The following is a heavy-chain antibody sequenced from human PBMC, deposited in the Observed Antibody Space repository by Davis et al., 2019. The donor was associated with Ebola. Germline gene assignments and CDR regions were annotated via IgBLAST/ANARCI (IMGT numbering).Heavy chain of an antibody. Sequence: HTGGSLRLSCAASGFTFSTFAMHWVRQAPGKGLVWVSHIKSDGSSTAYADSVKGRFTISRDNSKNTLYLQMNSLRAEDTAVYYCARDSGYCSGGSCYVGIAVGIHDYWGQGTLVTVSS. CDR2: IKSDGSST. J-gene: IGHJ4*02. CDR1: GFTFSTFA. CDR3: ARDSGYCSGGSCYVGIAVGIHDY. V-gene: IGHV3-74*01. D-gene: IGHD2-15*01.